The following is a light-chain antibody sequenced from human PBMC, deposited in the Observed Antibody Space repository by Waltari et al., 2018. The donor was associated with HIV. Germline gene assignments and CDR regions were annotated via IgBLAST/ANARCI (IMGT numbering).Light chain of an antibody. Sequence: QSALTQPASVSGSPGQSITISCTGTSSDVGSYNIVSWSQQHPGKAPKVMIYEGSKRPSGVSNRFSGSKSGNTASLTISGLQAEDEADYYCCSYTGSSTRRPYVFGTGTKVTVL. CDR1: SSDVGSYNI. CDR2: EGS. J-gene: IGLJ1*01. V-gene: IGLV2-23*01. CDR3: CSYTGSSTRRPYV.